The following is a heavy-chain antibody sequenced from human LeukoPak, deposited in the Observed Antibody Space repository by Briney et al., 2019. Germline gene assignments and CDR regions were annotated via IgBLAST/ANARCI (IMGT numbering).Heavy chain of an antibody. CDR1: GGSISSYY. D-gene: IGHD3/OR15-3a*01. Sequence: SETLSLTCTVSGGSISSYYWSWIRQPPRKGLEWIWYIYYSGSTNYNPSLKSRVTISVDTSKNQFSLKLSSVTAADTAVYYCARSELDYHFDYWGQGTLVTVSS. J-gene: IGHJ4*02. CDR3: ARSELDYHFDY. V-gene: IGHV4-59*01. CDR2: IYYSGST.